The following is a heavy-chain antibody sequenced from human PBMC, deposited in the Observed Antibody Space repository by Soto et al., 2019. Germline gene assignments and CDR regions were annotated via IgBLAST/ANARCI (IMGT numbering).Heavy chain of an antibody. CDR1: RVAFSKFI. D-gene: IGHD2-2*01. J-gene: IGHJ6*01. CDR3: AKVRYSSPMGYYYGMGV. V-gene: IGHV1-69*01. Sequence: QAQLEQSGGEVKKPGSSVKVSCKASRVAFSKFIVTWVRQAPGVGLEWVGGIIPVFGTANYAQKFQGRVTITADESTSTSYMEVNNLRSEDTAVYYCAKVRYSSPMGYYYGMGVW. CDR2: IIPVFGTA.